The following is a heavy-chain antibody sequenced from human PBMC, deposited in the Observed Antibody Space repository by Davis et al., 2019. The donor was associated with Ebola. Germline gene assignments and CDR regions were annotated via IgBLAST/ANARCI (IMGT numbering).Heavy chain of an antibody. D-gene: IGHD3-3*01. CDR1: GFTFSSYS. V-gene: IGHV3-21*04. Sequence: GESLKISCAASGFTFSSYSMNWVRQAPGKGLEWVSSISSSSSYIYYADSVKGRFTISRDNSKNTLYLQMNSLRAEDTAVYYCAKDKFLETWDDAFDIWGQGTMVTVSS. J-gene: IGHJ3*02. CDR2: ISSSSSYI. CDR3: AKDKFLETWDDAFDI.